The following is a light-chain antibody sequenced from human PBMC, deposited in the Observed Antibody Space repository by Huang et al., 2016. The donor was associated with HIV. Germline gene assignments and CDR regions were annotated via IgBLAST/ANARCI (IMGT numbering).Light chain of an antibody. J-gene: IGKJ4*01. Sequence: EIVMTQSPATLSVSPGERVILSCRASESVSSSLAWYQQKPGQAPRLLSYGASTRASGGPPRFSGSGSGTEFTLTISSLQSADFAVYYCQQYNNWPPLLTFGGGTKVEIK. CDR3: QQYNNWPPLLT. CDR2: GAS. CDR1: ESVSSS. V-gene: IGKV3-15*01.